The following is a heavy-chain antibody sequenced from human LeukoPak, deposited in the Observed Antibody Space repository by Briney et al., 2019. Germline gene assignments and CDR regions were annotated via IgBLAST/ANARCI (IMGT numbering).Heavy chain of an antibody. D-gene: IGHD5-12*01. V-gene: IGHV4-34*01. J-gene: IGHJ4*02. CDR3: ARGKKWLRSYFDY. Sequence: SETLSLTCAVYGGSFSGYYWSWIRQPPGKGLEWIGETNHSGSTNYNPSLKSRVTISVDTSKNQFSLKLSSVTAADTAVYYCARGKKWLRSYFDYWGQGTLVTVSS. CDR1: GGSFSGYY. CDR2: TNHSGST.